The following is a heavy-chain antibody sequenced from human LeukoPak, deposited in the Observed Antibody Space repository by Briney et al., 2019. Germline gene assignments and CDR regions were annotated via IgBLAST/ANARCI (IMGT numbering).Heavy chain of an antibody. Sequence: GGSLRFSCAASGFTFRNYVMTWVRQAPGKGLEWVSGISGSGGSIYYADSVKGRFTISRDNSKNTLYLQMNSLRAEDTAIYYCAKELHDFTDYYMDVWGKGTTVTVSS. V-gene: IGHV3-23*01. CDR1: GFTFRNYV. J-gene: IGHJ6*03. CDR3: AKELHDFTDYYMDV. CDR2: ISGSGGSI. D-gene: IGHD3-3*01.